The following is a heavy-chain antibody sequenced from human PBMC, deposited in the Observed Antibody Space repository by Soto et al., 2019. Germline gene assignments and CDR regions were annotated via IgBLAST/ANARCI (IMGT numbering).Heavy chain of an antibody. CDR1: GFTFSSYA. V-gene: IGHV3-30-3*01. J-gene: IGHJ6*02. CDR3: AREVWFGEYAAGYYYYYGMDV. CDR2: ISYDGSNK. D-gene: IGHD3-10*01. Sequence: VQLVESGGGVVQPGRSLRLSCAACGFTFSSYAMHWVRQAPGKGLEWVAVISYDGSNKYYADSVKGRFTISRDNSKNTLYLQMNSLRAEDTAVYYCAREVWFGEYAAGYYYYYGMDVWGQGTTVTVSS.